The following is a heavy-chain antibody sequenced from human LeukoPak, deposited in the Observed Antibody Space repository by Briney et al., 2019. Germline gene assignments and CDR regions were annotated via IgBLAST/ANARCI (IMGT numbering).Heavy chain of an antibody. CDR2: IYYSGST. CDR3: ARRTRGFFDY. V-gene: IGHV4-59*03. J-gene: IGHJ4*02. CDR1: GGSLSSYF. Sequence: SETLSLTCTVSGGSLSSYFWSWIRLPPGKGLEWIGHIYYSGSTNYNPSLKSRVTISVDMSKRQFSLKVSSVTAADTAVYYCARRTRGFFDYWGQGILVTVSS. D-gene: IGHD2-2*01.